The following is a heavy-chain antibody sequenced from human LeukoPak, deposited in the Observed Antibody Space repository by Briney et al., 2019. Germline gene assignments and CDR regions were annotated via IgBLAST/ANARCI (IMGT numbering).Heavy chain of an antibody. CDR1: GGSISSYY. D-gene: IGHD3-10*01. J-gene: IGHJ4*02. Sequence: SETLSLTCTVSGGSISSYYWSWIRQPPGKGLEWIGYIYYSGSTNYNPSLKSRVTISVDTSKNQFSLKLSSVTAADMAVYYCARDPSGESFDYWGQGTLVTVSS. V-gene: IGHV4-59*01. CDR2: IYYSGST. CDR3: ARDPSGESFDY.